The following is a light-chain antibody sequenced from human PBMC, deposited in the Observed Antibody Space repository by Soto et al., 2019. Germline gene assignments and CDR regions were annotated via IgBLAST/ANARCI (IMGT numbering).Light chain of an antibody. Sequence: EIVLTQSPGTLSLSPGDRATLSCRASQSINSNYLAWYQQRPGQAPSLRIYGASRRATGIPDRLSGSGSGTDFSLTITRLEPEDFAEYYGQQDCNCPPFTFGGRTRVEIK. CDR2: GAS. J-gene: IGKJ4*01. CDR3: QQDCNCPPFT. V-gene: IGKV3-20*01. CDR1: QSINSNY.